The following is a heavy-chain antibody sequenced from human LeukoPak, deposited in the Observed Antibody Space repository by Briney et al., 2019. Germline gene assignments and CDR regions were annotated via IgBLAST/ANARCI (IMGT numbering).Heavy chain of an antibody. CDR2: IFYSGST. Sequence: GPLRLSCAGSGFTISSYAMHWVRQAPGKGLEWIGTIFYSGSTNYNPSLKSRLTISVDTSKNQFSLKLNSVTATDTAVYYCARGANWFDPWGQGTLVTVSS. CDR1: GFTISSYA. CDR3: ARGANWFDP. J-gene: IGHJ5*02. V-gene: IGHV4-59*01.